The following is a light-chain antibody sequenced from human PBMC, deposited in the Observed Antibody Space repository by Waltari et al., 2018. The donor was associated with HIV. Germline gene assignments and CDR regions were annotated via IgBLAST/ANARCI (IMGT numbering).Light chain of an antibody. CDR2: SKN. V-gene: IGLV1-44*01. CDR1: SSTIADNP. J-gene: IGLJ2*01. Sequence: QSVLTQPPSASGTPGQRVTIPCSGRSSTIADNPVTWDLQGPGTAPQVLLDSKNQRPSGVPDRFSGSKSGTSVSLAISGLQSEDEADYYCSTWDDSLNEWVFGGGTKLTVL. CDR3: STWDDSLNEWV.